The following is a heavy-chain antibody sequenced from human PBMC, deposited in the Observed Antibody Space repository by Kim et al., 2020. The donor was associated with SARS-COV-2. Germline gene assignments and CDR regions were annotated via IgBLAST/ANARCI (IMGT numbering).Heavy chain of an antibody. D-gene: IGHD3-10*01. CDR3: AKDLKRGRVNKDAQLLWFGELFVPSFDY. CDR1: GFTFSSYA. Sequence: GGSLRLSCAASGFTFSSYAMSWVRQAPGKGLEWVSAISGSGGSTYYADSVKGRFTISRDNSKNTLYLQMNSLRAEDTAVYYCAKDLKRGRVNKDAQLLWFGELFVPSFDYCGQGTLVTVSS. V-gene: IGHV3-23*01. CDR2: ISGSGGST. J-gene: IGHJ4*02.